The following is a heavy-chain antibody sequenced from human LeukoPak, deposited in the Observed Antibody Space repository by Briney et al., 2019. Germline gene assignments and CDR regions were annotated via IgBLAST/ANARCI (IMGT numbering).Heavy chain of an antibody. Sequence: GESLKISCKGSGYSFTSYWIGWVRQMPRKGLEWMGIICGGESDTRYSPSFEGQVTISADKSISTAYLQWSSLKASDTAIYYCARQRNIESAGSDYYGMDVWGKGTTVTVSS. V-gene: IGHV5-51*01. CDR1: GYSFTSYW. CDR2: ICGGESDT. J-gene: IGHJ6*04. D-gene: IGHD6-13*01. CDR3: ARQRNIESAGSDYYGMDV.